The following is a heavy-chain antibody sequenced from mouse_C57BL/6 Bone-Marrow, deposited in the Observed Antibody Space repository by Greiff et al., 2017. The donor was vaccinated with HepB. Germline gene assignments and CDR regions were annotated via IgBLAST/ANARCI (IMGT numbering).Heavy chain of an antibody. J-gene: IGHJ1*03. CDR1: GYAFSSSW. CDR3: ARDTTVDV. Sequence: VKLQESGPELVKPGASVKISCKASGYAFSSSWMNWVKQRPGKGLEWIGRIYPGDGDTNYNGKFKGKATLTADKSSSTAYMQLSSLTSEDSAVYFCARDTTVDVWGTGTTVTVSS. CDR2: IYPGDGDT. D-gene: IGHD1-1*01. V-gene: IGHV1-82*01.